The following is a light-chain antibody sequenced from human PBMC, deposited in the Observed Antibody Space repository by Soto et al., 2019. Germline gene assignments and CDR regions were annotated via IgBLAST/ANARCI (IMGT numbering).Light chain of an antibody. CDR3: QQYTNWPPNT. Sequence: EIVLTQSPGTLSLSPGERATRSCRASQGVASNYLAWYQQKPGRAPRLLIYTASSRATGVPARFSGSGSGTEFTLTIRSLQSEDFAVYYCQQYTNWPPNTFGQGTRLEIK. V-gene: IGKV3D-15*01. J-gene: IGKJ5*01. CDR1: QGVASN. CDR2: TAS.